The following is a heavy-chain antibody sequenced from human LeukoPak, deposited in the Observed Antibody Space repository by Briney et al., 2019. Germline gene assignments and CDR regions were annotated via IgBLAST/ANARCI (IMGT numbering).Heavy chain of an antibody. CDR2: IIPIIGTA. Sequence: ASLKVYCKASGGTFSSYAISWMRQAPGQGIECMGSIIPIIGTANYAQKLQGRVTITTDESTSTAYMELSSLRSEDTAVYYCASVRNWGSGSFGFDYWGQGTLVTVSS. V-gene: IGHV1-69*05. J-gene: IGHJ4*02. CDR1: GGTFSSYA. D-gene: IGHD1-26*01. CDR3: ASVRNWGSGSFGFDY.